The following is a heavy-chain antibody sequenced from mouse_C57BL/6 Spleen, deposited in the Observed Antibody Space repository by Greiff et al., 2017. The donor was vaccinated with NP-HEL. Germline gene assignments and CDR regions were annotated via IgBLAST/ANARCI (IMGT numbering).Heavy chain of an antibody. CDR2: ILPGSGST. CDR3: SRLRPMYYYGSSYAMDY. D-gene: IGHD1-1*01. J-gene: IGHJ4*01. Sequence: VQLQQSGAELMKPGASVKLSCKATGYTFTGYWIEWVKQRPGHGLEWIGEILPGSGSTNYNEKFKGKATFTADTSSNPAYMQLSSLTTEDSAIYSCSRLRPMYYYGSSYAMDYWGQGTSVTVSS. V-gene: IGHV1-9*01. CDR1: GYTFTGYW.